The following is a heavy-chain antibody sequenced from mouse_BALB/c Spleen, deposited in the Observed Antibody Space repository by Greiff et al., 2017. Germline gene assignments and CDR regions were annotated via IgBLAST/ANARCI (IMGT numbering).Heavy chain of an antibody. CDR1: GFTFSSFG. CDR3: ARSGYDYGYYYAMDY. CDR2: ISSGSSTI. Sequence: DVMLVESGGGLVQPGGSRKLSCAASGFTFSSFGMHWVRQAPEKGLEWVAYISSGSSTIYYADTVKGRFTISRDNPKNTLFLQMTSLRSEDTAMYYCARSGYDYGYYYAMDYWGQGTSVTVSS. V-gene: IGHV5-17*02. D-gene: IGHD2-4*01. J-gene: IGHJ4*01.